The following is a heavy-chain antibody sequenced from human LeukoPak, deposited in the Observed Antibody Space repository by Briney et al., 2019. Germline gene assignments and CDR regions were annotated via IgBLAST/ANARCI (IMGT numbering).Heavy chain of an antibody. Sequence: PSETLSLTCTVSGGSISSYYWSWIRQPPGKGLEWIGYIYYSGSTNYNPSLKSRVTISVDTSKNQFSLKLSSVTAADTAVYYCARGASIAVADPFDYWGQGTLVTVSS. V-gene: IGHV4-59*08. J-gene: IGHJ4*02. CDR1: GGSISSYY. CDR3: ARGASIAVADPFDY. D-gene: IGHD6-19*01. CDR2: IYYSGST.